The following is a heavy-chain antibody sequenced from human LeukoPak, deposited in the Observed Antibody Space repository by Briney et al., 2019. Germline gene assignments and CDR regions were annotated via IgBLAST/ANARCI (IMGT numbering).Heavy chain of an antibody. V-gene: IGHV3-23*01. CDR1: GFTFSIYA. J-gene: IGHJ4*02. CDR3: AKEITMIVVASD. CDR2: ISGSGDST. Sequence: GGSLRLSCAGAGFTFSIYAMSWVRQAPGKGLEWVAAISGSGDSTYYADSVKGRFTISRDNSKNTLYLQMNSLRAEDTAVYYCAKEITMIVVASDWGQGTLVTVSS. D-gene: IGHD3-22*01.